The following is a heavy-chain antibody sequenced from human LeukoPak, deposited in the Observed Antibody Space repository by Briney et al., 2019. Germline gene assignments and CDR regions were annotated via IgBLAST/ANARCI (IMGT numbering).Heavy chain of an antibody. J-gene: IGHJ6*02. V-gene: IGHV3-21*01. Sequence: GGSLRLSCAASGFTFSSYSMNWVRKAPGKGLEWVSSISSSSSYIYYADSVKGRFTISRDNAKNSLYLRMNSLRAEDTAVYYCARDLVVPAGYYGMDVWGQGTTVTVSS. CDR3: ARDLVVPAGYYGMDV. CDR1: GFTFSSYS. D-gene: IGHD2-2*01. CDR2: ISSSSSYI.